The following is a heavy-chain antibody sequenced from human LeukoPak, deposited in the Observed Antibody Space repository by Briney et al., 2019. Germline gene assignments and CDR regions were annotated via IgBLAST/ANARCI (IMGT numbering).Heavy chain of an antibody. CDR2: IYYSGST. D-gene: IGHD3-10*01. V-gene: IGHV4-39*07. Sequence: SETLSLTCTVSGGSISSSSYYWGWIRQPPGKGLEWIGSIYYSGSTYYNPSLKSRVTMSVDMSRNQFSLKLNSVTAADTAVYYCARDLSRYGSGSYYYMDVWGKGTTVTISS. CDR1: GGSISSSSYY. J-gene: IGHJ6*03. CDR3: ARDLSRYGSGSYYYMDV.